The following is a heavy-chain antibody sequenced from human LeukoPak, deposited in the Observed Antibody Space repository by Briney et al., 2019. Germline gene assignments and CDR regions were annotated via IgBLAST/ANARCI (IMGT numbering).Heavy chain of an antibody. CDR3: ARDVSGRPRASHFDY. CDR1: GYTFTCYY. CDR2: INPNSGGT. J-gene: IGHJ4*02. V-gene: IGHV1-2*02. D-gene: IGHD5-12*01. Sequence: GASVKVSCKASGYTFTCYYMHWVRQAPGQGLEWMGWINPNSGGTNYAQKFQGRVTMTRDTSISTAYMELSRLRSDDTAVYYCARDVSGRPRASHFDYWGQGTLVTVSS.